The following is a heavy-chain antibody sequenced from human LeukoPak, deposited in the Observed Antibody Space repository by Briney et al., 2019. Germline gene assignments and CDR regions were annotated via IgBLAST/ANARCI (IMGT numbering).Heavy chain of an antibody. CDR1: GGTFSSYA. CDR2: IIPILGIA. J-gene: IGHJ4*02. V-gene: IGHV1-69*04. D-gene: IGHD3-10*01. Sequence: SVKVSCKASGGTFSSYAISWVRQAPGQGLEWMGRIIPILGIANYAQKFQGRVTITADKSTSTAYMELSSLRSEDTAVYYCAKGFLWFGGDFFDYWGQGTLVTVSS. CDR3: AKGFLWFGGDFFDY.